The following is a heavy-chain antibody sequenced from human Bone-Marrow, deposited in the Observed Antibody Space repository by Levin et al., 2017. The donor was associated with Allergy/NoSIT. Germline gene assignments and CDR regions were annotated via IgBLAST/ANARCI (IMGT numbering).Heavy chain of an antibody. V-gene: IGHV3-30-3*01. CDR3: ASGTTGSISAMFDY. Sequence: SGGSLRLSCTPSGFTFANFAMHWVRQAPGKGLQWVAGIASDENKTYYADSLKGRFTISRDNSEVTLYLQMNSLRSDDSAVYYCASGTTGSISAMFDYWGQGILVTVSS. D-gene: IGHD1-1*01. J-gene: IGHJ4*02. CDR2: IASDENKT. CDR1: GFTFANFA.